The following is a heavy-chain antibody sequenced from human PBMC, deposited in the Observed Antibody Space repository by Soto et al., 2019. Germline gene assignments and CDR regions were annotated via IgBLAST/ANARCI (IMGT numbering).Heavy chain of an antibody. V-gene: IGHV1-18*04. J-gene: IGHJ4*02. D-gene: IGHD3-22*01. CDR3: ARDKDLSTSISIVVVTLDY. CDR2: ISAYNGNT. CDR1: GYTFTSYG. Sequence: ASVKVSCKASGYTFTSYGISWVRQAPGQGLEWMGWISAYNGNTNYAQKLQGRVTMTTDTSTSTAYTELRSLRSDDTAVYYCARDKDLSTSISIVVVTLDYWGQGTLVTVSS.